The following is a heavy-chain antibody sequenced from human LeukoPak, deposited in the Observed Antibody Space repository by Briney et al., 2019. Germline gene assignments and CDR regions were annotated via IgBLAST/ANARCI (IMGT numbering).Heavy chain of an antibody. Sequence: SGTLSLTCTVSGGSISSYYWSWIRQPPGKGLEWIGYIYYSGSTNYNPSLKSRVTISVDTSKNQFSLKLSSVTAADTAVYYCARGFITMVRGVIIPDAFDIWGQGTMVTVSS. CDR1: GGSISSYY. J-gene: IGHJ3*02. CDR3: ARGFITMVRGVIIPDAFDI. V-gene: IGHV4-59*01. CDR2: IYYSGST. D-gene: IGHD3-10*01.